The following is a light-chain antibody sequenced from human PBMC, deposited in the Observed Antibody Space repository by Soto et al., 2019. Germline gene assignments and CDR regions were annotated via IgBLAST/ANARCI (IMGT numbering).Light chain of an antibody. CDR3: HQYNNLWT. V-gene: IGKV3-15*01. CDR1: QSVSSR. CDR2: GAS. Sequence: DIEMTQSPATLSVSLGERVTLSCRASQSVSSRLAWYQQKPGQSPRLLIYGASTRATGIPARFSGSGSGTEFTLTISSLQSEDFGAYYCHQYNNLWTFGQGTKVDI. J-gene: IGKJ1*01.